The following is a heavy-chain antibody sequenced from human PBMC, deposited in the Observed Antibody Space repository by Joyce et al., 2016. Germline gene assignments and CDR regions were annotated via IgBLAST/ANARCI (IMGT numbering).Heavy chain of an antibody. CDR1: GYTFINYG. CDR2: ISAYSGNA. J-gene: IGHJ4*02. CDR3: ARGKDSSTWYGGSDY. D-gene: IGHD6-13*01. Sequence: VQLVQSGAEVRKPGASVKVSCKASGYTFINYGLSWVRQAPGQGLEWMGWISAYSGNANYGQSFQGRVTLTTDTSTSTAYMELKSLRSDDTAIYYCARGKDSSTWYGGSDYWGQGTLVTVSS. V-gene: IGHV1-18*04.